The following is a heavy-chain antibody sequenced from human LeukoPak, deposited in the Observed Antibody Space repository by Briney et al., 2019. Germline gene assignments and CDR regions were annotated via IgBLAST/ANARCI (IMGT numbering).Heavy chain of an antibody. D-gene: IGHD3-3*01. CDR1: GFPFSTYW. CDR2: INQDGSGE. V-gene: IGHV3-7*01. Sequence: GGSLRLSCTASGFPFSTYWLSWVRQAPGKGLEWVANINQDGSGEYYAGSVKGRFTIARGNAKNSLYLQMNSLRAKDTAVYYCARDDDVWSGWGHWGRGTLVTVSS. CDR3: ARDDDVWSGWGH. J-gene: IGHJ4*02.